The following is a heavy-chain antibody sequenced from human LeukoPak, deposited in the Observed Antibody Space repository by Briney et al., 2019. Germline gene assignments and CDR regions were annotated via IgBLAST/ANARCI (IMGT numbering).Heavy chain of an antibody. CDR1: GFTFDDYA. Sequence: KSGRSLRLSCAASGFTFDDYAMHWVRQAPGKGLEWVSGISWNSGSIGYADSVKGRFTISRDNSKNTVDLQMDSLRAEDTAVYYCAKAPYYDIRGGMSVWGQGTTVTVSS. CDR2: ISWNSGSI. J-gene: IGHJ6*02. CDR3: AKAPYYDIRGGMSV. D-gene: IGHD3-9*01. V-gene: IGHV3-9*01.